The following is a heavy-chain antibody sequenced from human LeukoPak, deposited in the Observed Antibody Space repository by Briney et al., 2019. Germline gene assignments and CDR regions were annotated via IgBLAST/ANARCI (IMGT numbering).Heavy chain of an antibody. Sequence: ASVKVSCKASGYTFTGYYIHWVRQAPGQGLEWMGWINPYSGDTKYAQKFQGRVAMTRDTSISTAYMELNGLTSDDTAVYGCARDALWTIHSPYYFDYWGQGTLVTVSS. V-gene: IGHV1-2*02. CDR1: GYTFTGYY. CDR2: INPYSGDT. D-gene: IGHD2-21*01. CDR3: ARDALWTIHSPYYFDY. J-gene: IGHJ4*02.